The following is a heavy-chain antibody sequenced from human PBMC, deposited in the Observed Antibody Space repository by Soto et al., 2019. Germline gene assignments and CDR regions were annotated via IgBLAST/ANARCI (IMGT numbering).Heavy chain of an antibody. CDR2: IYYRGNT. V-gene: IGHV4-59*08. J-gene: IGHJ4*02. Sequence: SETLSLTCTVSGGSIGTYYWSWIRQPPGKGLEWIGYIYYRGNTDYNPSLKSRVTISLDTPKNQFSLKLSSVTAADTAVYYCARHPGYYDILTGYTTYYFDYWGQGILITVSS. CDR1: GGSIGTYY. D-gene: IGHD3-9*01. CDR3: ARHPGYYDILTGYTTYYFDY.